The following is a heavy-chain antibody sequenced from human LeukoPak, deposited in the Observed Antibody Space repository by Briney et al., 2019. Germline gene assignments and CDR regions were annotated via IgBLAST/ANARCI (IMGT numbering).Heavy chain of an antibody. CDR1: GFPFSSYW. CDR3: ARDSAFSSYSN. D-gene: IGHD2-15*01. V-gene: IGHV3-53*01. Sequence: HPGGSLRLSCAASGFPFSSYWMHWVRQAPGKGLEWVAIIYSDRSTYYPESVKGRFTISRDDSKNMLLLQMDSLRVEDTAIYYRARDSAFSSYSNWGQGALVTVSS. CDR2: IYSDRST. J-gene: IGHJ1*01.